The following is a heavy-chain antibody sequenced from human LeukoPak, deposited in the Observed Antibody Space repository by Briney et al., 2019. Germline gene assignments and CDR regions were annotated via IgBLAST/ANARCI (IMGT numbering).Heavy chain of an antibody. CDR3: ARARGRAVAGNYYYYMDV. CDR1: GYTFTSYG. V-gene: IGHV1-18*01. CDR2: ISAYNGNT. D-gene: IGHD6-19*01. J-gene: IGHJ6*03. Sequence: ASVKVSCKASGYTFTSYGISWVRQAPGQGLEWMGWISAYNGNTNYAQKLQGRVTMTTDTSTSTAYMELRSLRSDDTAVYYCARARGRAVAGNYYYYMDVWGKGTTVTVSS.